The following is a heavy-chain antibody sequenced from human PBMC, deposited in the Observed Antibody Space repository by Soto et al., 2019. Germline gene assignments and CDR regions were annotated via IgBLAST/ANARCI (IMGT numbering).Heavy chain of an antibody. CDR2: IIPIFRTA. D-gene: IGHD2-2*01. CDR3: ARRYCISTSCHYYGMDV. V-gene: IGHV1-69*12. CDR1: GGTFSTYT. J-gene: IGHJ6*02. Sequence: QVQLVQSGAEVKKPGSSVKVSCKASGGTFSTYTVSWVRQAPGQGLEWMGGIIPIFRTANYAQKFHGRVTVTADESTSTAYMELSSLRSEDTAVYYCARRYCISTSCHYYGMDVWGQGTTVTVSS.